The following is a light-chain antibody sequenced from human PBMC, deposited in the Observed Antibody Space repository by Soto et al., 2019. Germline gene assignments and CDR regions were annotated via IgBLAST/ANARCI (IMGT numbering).Light chain of an antibody. Sequence: DIQRTKSPSTLSASVEDRVTITCRASQSISNWLAWYQQKPGEAPKLLIYKASNLENGVPSRFSGSGSGTEFTLTISSLQSDDFATYYCQQYNSYSWTCGQGTKG. CDR1: QSISNW. CDR2: KAS. J-gene: IGKJ1*01. CDR3: QQYNSYSWT. V-gene: IGKV1-5*03.